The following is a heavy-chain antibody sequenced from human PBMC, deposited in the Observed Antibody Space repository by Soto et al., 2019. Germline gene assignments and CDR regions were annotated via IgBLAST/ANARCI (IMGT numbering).Heavy chain of an antibody. V-gene: IGHV2-5*01. CDR1: GFSLTTSGVG. D-gene: IGHD6-19*01. Sequence: QITLKESGPTLVKPTQPLTLTCTFSGFSLTTSGVGVGWIRQPPGKALEWLALMYWNDEKRYSPSLTSRLTITKDTSRNQVVLTMTNMDPMDTATYYCAHRLRWLANFDYWGQGTLVTVSS. CDR3: AHRLRWLANFDY. CDR2: MYWNDEK. J-gene: IGHJ4*02.